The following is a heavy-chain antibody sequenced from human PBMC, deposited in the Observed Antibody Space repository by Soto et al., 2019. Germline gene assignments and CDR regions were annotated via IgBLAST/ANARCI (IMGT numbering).Heavy chain of an antibody. J-gene: IGHJ5*02. D-gene: IGHD2-15*01. Sequence: PSETLSLTCTVSGGSISSYYWSWIRQPPGKGLEGIGYIYYSGSTNNNPPLKSRVTISENTSKNQFSLKLSSVTAPDTAFYYCARVPNSYCSCGSCYSDWFDPWGQGTLVTVSS. CDR1: GGSISSYY. CDR3: ARVPNSYCSCGSCYSDWFDP. CDR2: IYYSGST. V-gene: IGHV4-59*01.